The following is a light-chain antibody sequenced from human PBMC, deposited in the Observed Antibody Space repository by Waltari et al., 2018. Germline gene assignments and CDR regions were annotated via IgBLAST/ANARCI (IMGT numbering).Light chain of an antibody. CDR3: QSYDSSLSGGV. V-gene: IGLV1-40*01. CDR1: SSNIGAGYD. J-gene: IGLJ2*01. Sequence: QSVLTQPPSVSGAPGQRVTIPCTGSSSNIGAGYDVHWYQQLPGTAPKLLIYGNSNRPSGFPDRFSGSKSGTSASLAITGLQAEDEADYYCQSYDSSLSGGVFGGGTKLTVL. CDR2: GNS.